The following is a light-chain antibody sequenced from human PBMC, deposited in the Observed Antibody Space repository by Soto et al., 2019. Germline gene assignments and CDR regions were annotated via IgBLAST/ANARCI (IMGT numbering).Light chain of an antibody. J-gene: IGKJ1*01. Sequence: EIVLTQSPGTLSLSTGERATLSCSASQSVSSSYLAWYQQKPGQAHRLLIYGASSRATGIPDRFSGSGSGTYFTLTIIILEPEDCAVYYCQQYGSSPRTFGQGTKVEIK. CDR1: QSVSSSY. V-gene: IGKV3-20*01. CDR2: GAS. CDR3: QQYGSSPRT.